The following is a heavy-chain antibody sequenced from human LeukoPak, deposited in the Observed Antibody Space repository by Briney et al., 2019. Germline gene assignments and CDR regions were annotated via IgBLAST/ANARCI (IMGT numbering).Heavy chain of an antibody. CDR3: ARDKYTRGYSGYDWEFFDY. CDR1: GYTFTGYY. Sequence: ASVKVSCKASGYTFTGYYMHWVRQAPGQGLEWMGWINPNSGGTNYAQKFQGRVTMTRDTSISTAYMELSRLRSDDTAVYYCARDKYTRGYSGYDWEFFDYWGQGTLVTVSS. CDR2: INPNSGGT. D-gene: IGHD5-12*01. V-gene: IGHV1-2*02. J-gene: IGHJ4*02.